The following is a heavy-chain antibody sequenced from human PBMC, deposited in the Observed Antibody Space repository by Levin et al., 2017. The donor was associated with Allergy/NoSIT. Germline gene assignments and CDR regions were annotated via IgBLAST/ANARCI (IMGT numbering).Heavy chain of an antibody. CDR2: IYYSGST. Sequence: PGGSLRLSCTVSGGSISSYYWSWIRQPPGKGLEWIGYIYYSGSTNYNPSLKSRVTISVDTSKNQFSLKLSSVTAADTAVYYCASNYAHYYDGMDVWGQGTTVTVSS. CDR3: ASNYAHYYDGMDV. V-gene: IGHV4-59*08. CDR1: GGSISSYY. D-gene: IGHD4-11*01. J-gene: IGHJ6*02.